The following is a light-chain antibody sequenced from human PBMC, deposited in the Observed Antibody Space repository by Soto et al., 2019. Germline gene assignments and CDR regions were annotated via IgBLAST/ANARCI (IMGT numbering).Light chain of an antibody. CDR3: SSYTRSSPYV. J-gene: IGLJ1*01. CDR2: DVS. CDR1: SSDVGGYNY. Sequence: QSALTQPASVSGSPGQSITISCTGTSSDVGGYNYVSWYQQHPGKAPKVMIYDVSNRPSGVSNRFSGSKSGNMASLTISGLQGEDEADYYCSSYTRSSPYVFGTGTKVTVL. V-gene: IGLV2-14*01.